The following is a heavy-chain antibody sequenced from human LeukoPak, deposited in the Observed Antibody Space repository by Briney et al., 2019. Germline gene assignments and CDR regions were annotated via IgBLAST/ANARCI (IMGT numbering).Heavy chain of an antibody. CDR1: GFTFSSYA. CDR2: ISGSGGST. Sequence: PGASLRLSCAASGFTFSSYAMSWVRQAPGKGLEWVSGISGSGGSTYYADSVEGRFTISRDNSKNTLYLQMNSLRAEDTAVYYCAKPRGYCGGGSCYSYYYYGMDVWGQGTTVTVSS. J-gene: IGHJ6*02. V-gene: IGHV3-23*01. CDR3: AKPRGYCGGGSCYSYYYYGMDV. D-gene: IGHD2-15*01.